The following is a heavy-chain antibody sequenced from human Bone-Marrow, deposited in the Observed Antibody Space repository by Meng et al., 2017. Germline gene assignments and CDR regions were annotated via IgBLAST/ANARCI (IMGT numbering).Heavy chain of an antibody. D-gene: IGHD3-10*01. CDR2: IYHSGST. V-gene: IGHV4-4*02. Sequence: SETLSLTCAVSGGSISSSNWWSWVRQPPGKGLEWIGEIYHSGSTNYNPSLKSRVTISVDKSKNQFSLKLSSVTAADTAVYYCTRRASFFGAGSFDWWGQGTLVTVSS. CDR1: GGSISSSNW. J-gene: IGHJ4*02. CDR3: TRRASFFGAGSFDW.